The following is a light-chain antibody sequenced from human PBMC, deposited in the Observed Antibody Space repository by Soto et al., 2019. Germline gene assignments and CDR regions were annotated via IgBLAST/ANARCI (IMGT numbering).Light chain of an antibody. CDR1: QSVSSN. V-gene: IGKV3-15*01. CDR2: GAS. J-gene: IGKJ4*01. Sequence: EIVMTQSPATLSASPGERATLSCRVSQSVSSNLAWYQQKPGQAPKLLIYGASTRSTGIPAWFSGSGSGTVFPLTSSSLQSEDFAFYYCQQYNNWPPLTFGGGTKVEIK. CDR3: QQYNNWPPLT.